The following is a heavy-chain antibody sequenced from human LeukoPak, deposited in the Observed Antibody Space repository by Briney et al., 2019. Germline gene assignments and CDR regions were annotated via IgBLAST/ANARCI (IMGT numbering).Heavy chain of an antibody. CDR2: IYYSGST. CDR1: GGSISSYY. D-gene: IGHD6-19*01. J-gene: IGHJ1*01. CDR3: ARGHSSGWYSEYFQH. V-gene: IGHV4-59*12. Sequence: KPSETLSLTCTVSGGSISSYYWSWIRQPPGKGLEWIGYIYYSGSTHYNPSLKSRVTISLDTSKNQFSLKLSSVTAADTAVYYCARGHSSGWYSEYFQHWGQGTLVTVSS.